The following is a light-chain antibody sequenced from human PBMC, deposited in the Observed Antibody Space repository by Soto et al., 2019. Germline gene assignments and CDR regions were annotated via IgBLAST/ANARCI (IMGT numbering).Light chain of an antibody. CDR1: PSVTNY. CDR3: QQRNIWPPVT. CDR2: GAF. Sequence: EIVLTQSPATLSLSPGEIATLSCRASPSVTNYLAWYQQKPGQPPRLLIYGAFNRAAGIPARFSGSGSGTDFTLTISSLEPEDSAVYYCQQRNIWPPVTFGQGTRLEIK. V-gene: IGKV3-11*01. J-gene: IGKJ5*01.